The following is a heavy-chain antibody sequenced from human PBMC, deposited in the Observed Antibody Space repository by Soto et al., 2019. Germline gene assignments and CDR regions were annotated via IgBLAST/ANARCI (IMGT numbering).Heavy chain of an antibody. Sequence: QVQLQQWGAGLLKPSKTLSLTCAVYGGSFSGYYWSWIRQPPGKGLEWIGEINHSGSTNYNPSLKSRVTISVDTSKNQFSLKLSSVTAADTAVYYCARGRIPDPWGQGTLVTVSS. J-gene: IGHJ5*02. CDR2: INHSGST. CDR1: GGSFSGYY. CDR3: ARGRIPDP. V-gene: IGHV4-34*01.